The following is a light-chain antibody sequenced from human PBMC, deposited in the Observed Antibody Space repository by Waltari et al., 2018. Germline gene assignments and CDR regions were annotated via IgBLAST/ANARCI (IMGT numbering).Light chain of an antibody. Sequence: DIQMTQSPSSVSASVGDRVTITCRASQGISSWLVWYQQKPGKAPKLLIYAASKLQAGVPSRFSGSGSGTDFTLIISSLQPEDFATYYCQQANSFPLTFGGGTKVEIK. CDR2: AAS. CDR1: QGISSW. J-gene: IGKJ4*01. V-gene: IGKV1-12*01. CDR3: QQANSFPLT.